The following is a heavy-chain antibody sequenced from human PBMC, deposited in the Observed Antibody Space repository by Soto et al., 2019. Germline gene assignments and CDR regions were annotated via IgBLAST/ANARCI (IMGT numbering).Heavy chain of an antibody. V-gene: IGHV4-39*01. J-gene: IGHJ1*01. D-gene: IGHD6-19*01. Sequence: QLQLQESGPGLVKPSETLSLTCTVSGGSISSSSYYWGWIRQPPGKGLEWIGSIYYSGSTYYNPSLKSRVTISVDTSKNQFSLKLSSVTAADTAVYYCLSSSGWLEYFQHWGQGTLVTVSS. CDR2: IYYSGST. CDR1: GGSISSSSYY. CDR3: LSSSGWLEYFQH.